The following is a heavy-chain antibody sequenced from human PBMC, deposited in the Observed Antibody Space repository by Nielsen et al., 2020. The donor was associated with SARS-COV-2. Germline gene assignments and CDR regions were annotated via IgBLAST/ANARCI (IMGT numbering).Heavy chain of an antibody. J-gene: IGHJ4*02. CDR2: INPGSGST. CDR1: GYTFTTYY. CDR3: AKDPYYDFWSGYYFDY. Sequence: ASVKVSCKASGYTFTTYYMHWVRQAPGQGLEWMGVINPGSGSTTYARKFQDRVTMTRDTSTSTVYMELSSLRSEDTAVYYCAKDPYYDFWSGYYFDYWGQGTLVTVSS. D-gene: IGHD3-3*01. V-gene: IGHV1-46*01.